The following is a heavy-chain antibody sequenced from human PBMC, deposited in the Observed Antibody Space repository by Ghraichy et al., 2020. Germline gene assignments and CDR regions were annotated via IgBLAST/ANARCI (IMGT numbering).Heavy chain of an antibody. CDR2: IYDSGCT. J-gene: IGHJ4*02. D-gene: IGHD3-22*01. V-gene: IGHV4-59*01. CDR1: GGSISTYY. Sequence: SETLSLTCTVSGGSISTYYWSWIRQPPGKGLEWIGYIYDSGCTKYNPSLKSRVTISVDTSKSQFSLRLTSVTAADTAVYYCAGDHYDGSGYYYFDYWGQGTLVTVSS. CDR3: AGDHYDGSGYYYFDY.